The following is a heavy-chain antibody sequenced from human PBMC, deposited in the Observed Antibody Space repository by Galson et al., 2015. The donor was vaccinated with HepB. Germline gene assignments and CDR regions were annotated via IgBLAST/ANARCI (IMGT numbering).Heavy chain of an antibody. CDR2: ISAYNSNT. CDR1: GYTFTHSG. J-gene: IGHJ4*02. CDR3: ALSRDGYNWGY. Sequence: SVKVSCKASGYTFTHSGISWVRQAPGQGLEWMGWISAYNSNTKYAQRLQGRVTMTTDTSTSTAYMELRSLRSDDTAVYYCALSRDGYNWGYWGQGTLVTVSS. D-gene: IGHD5-24*01. V-gene: IGHV1-18*01.